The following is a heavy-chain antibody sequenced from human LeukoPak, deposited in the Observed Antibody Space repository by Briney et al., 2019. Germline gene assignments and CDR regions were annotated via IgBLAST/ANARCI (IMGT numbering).Heavy chain of an antibody. CDR3: ARAVIAAAGTGFDY. Sequence: GRSLRLSCAASGFTFSSYSMNWVRQAPGKGLEWVSSISSSSSYIYYADSVKGRFTISRDNAENSLYLQMNSLRAEDTAVYYCARAVIAAAGTGFDYWGQGTLVTVSS. V-gene: IGHV3-21*01. CDR1: GFTFSSYS. J-gene: IGHJ4*02. CDR2: ISSSSSYI. D-gene: IGHD6-13*01.